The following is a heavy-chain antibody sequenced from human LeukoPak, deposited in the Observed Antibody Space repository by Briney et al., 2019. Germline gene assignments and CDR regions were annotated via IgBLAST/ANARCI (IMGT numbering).Heavy chain of an antibody. J-gene: IGHJ5*02. CDR3: ARDLSGSVPTTGSYWYDP. Sequence: SETLSLTCTVSGGSISSHYWSWIRQPPGKGLEWIGYINYSGSTNYNPSLKSRVTISVDTSKNQFSLKLSSVTAADTAVYYCARDLSGSVPTTGSYWYDPWGQGTLVTVSS. CDR2: INYSGST. V-gene: IGHV4-59*11. D-gene: IGHD3-10*01. CDR1: GGSISSHY.